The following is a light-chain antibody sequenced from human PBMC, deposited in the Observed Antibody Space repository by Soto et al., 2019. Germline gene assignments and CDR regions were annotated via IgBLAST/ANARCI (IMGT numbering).Light chain of an antibody. J-gene: IGLJ1*01. CDR1: SSDIGTYKS. Sequence: QSVLTQPASVSGSPGQSITISCTGTSSDIGTYKSVSWYQQHPGKAPKLMIFEVSDRPSGVSVRFSGSKSGNTASLTIAGLQTEDEADYYCSSYTSGSTYVFGTGTKLTVL. CDR2: EVS. V-gene: IGLV2-14*01. CDR3: SSYTSGSTYV.